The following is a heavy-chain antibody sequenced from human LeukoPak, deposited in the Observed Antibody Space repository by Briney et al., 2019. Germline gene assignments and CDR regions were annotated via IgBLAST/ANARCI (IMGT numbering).Heavy chain of an antibody. D-gene: IGHD2-2*01. Sequence: SETLSLTCTVSGGSISSYYRSWIRQPAGKGLEWIGRIYTSGSTNYNPSLKSRVTMSVDTSKNQFSLKLSSVTAADTAVYYCARDLDGCSSTSCYVRSDYYYYYMDVWGKGTTVTVSS. V-gene: IGHV4-4*07. CDR1: GGSISSYY. CDR3: ARDLDGCSSTSCYVRSDYYYYYMDV. J-gene: IGHJ6*03. CDR2: IYTSGST.